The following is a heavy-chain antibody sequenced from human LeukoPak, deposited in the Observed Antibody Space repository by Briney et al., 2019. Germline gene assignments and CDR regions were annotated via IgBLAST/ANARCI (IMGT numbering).Heavy chain of an antibody. CDR3: ARKAYCGGDCYLGNWFFDL. CDR1: GFTFSSYW. Sequence: PGGSLRLSCAASGFTFSSYWMFWVRQAPGKGLEWVANIKQDGSEKHYVDSVKGRFTISRDNAKNSLYLQMNSLRAEDTAVYYCARKAYCGGDCYLGNWFFDLWGRGTLVIVSS. J-gene: IGHJ2*01. CDR2: IKQDGSEK. D-gene: IGHD2-21*02. V-gene: IGHV3-7*01.